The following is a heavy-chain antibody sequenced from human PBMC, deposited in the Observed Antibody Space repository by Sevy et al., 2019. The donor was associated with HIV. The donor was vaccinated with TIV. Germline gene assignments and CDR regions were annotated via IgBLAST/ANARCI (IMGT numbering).Heavy chain of an antibody. J-gene: IGHJ4*02. D-gene: IGHD6-6*01. Sequence: GGSLRLSCTASGFTFGDYAMSWVRQAPGKGLEWVGFIRSKAYGGTTEYAASVKGRFTISRDDSKSIAYLQMNSLKTEDTAVYYCTSVSSIAARRGFDYWGQGTLVTVSS. V-gene: IGHV3-49*04. CDR2: IRSKAYGGTT. CDR3: TSVSSIAARRGFDY. CDR1: GFTFGDYA.